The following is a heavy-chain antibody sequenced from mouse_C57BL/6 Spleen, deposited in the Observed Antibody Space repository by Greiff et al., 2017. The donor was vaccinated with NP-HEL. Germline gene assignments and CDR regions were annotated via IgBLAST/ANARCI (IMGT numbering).Heavy chain of an antibody. CDR3: TTGNFAWFAY. CDR2: IDPENGYT. D-gene: IGHD2-1*01. Sequence: VQLKESGAELVRPGASVKLSCTASGFNIKDDYMHWVKQRPEQGLEWIGWIDPENGYTEYASKFQGKATITADTSSNTAYLQLSSLTSEDTAVYYCTTGNFAWFAYWGKGTLVTVSA. V-gene: IGHV14-4*01. J-gene: IGHJ3*01. CDR1: GFNIKDDY.